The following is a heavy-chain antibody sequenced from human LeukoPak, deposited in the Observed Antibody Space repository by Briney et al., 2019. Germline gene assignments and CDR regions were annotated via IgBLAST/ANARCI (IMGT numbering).Heavy chain of an antibody. CDR3: ARVGSGIDGYSSFDY. CDR1: GGSITSYY. D-gene: IGHD5-24*01. V-gene: IGHV4-59*01. J-gene: IGHJ4*02. Sequence: KPSETLSLTCTVSGGSITSYYWRWIRQPPGKGREWSWYIYYSGSTNYNPSLKSRVTISVDTFKNQFSLKLSSVTAADTAVYYCARVGSGIDGYSSFDYWGQGTLVTVSS. CDR2: IYYSGST.